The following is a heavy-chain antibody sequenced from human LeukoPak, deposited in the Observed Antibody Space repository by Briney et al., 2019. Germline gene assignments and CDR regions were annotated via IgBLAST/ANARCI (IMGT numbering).Heavy chain of an antibody. CDR2: IRYDGSNK. V-gene: IGHV3-30*02. CDR3: AKGLKVVAGSGPVDYYYYMDV. Sequence: PGGSLRLSCAASGFTFSSYGMHWVRQAPGKGLEWVAFIRYDGSNKYYADSVKGRFTISRDNSKNTLYLQMNSLRAEDTAVYYCAKGLKVVAGSGPVDYYYYMDVWGKGTTVTISS. CDR1: GFTFSSYG. D-gene: IGHD6-19*01. J-gene: IGHJ6*03.